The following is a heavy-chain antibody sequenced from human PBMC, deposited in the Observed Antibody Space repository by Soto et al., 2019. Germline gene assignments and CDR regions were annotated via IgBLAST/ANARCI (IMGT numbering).Heavy chain of an antibody. CDR3: ARDLPLNSIATQPIDY. J-gene: IGHJ4*02. Sequence: ASVKVSCKTFGYTFTSYAIHWVRQAPEQGLEWMGMINAGSGNTNYAQKFQGRVTMTRDTSTSTVYMELSSLRSEDTAVYYCARDLPLNSIATQPIDYWGQGTLVTVSS. D-gene: IGHD6-13*01. CDR2: INAGSGNT. V-gene: IGHV1-3*01. CDR1: GYTFTSYA.